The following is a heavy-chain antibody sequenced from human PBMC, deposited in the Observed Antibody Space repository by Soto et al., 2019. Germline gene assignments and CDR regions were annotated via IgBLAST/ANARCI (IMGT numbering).Heavy chain of an antibody. D-gene: IGHD2-2*02. J-gene: IGHJ5*02. CDR3: ARGSSTSHYTFDP. CDR1: GGSISSGGYY. V-gene: IGHV4-31*03. CDR2: IYYSGST. Sequence: PSETLSLTCTVSGGSISSGGYYWSWIRQHPGKGLEWIGYIYYSGSTYYNPSLKSRVTISVDTSKNQFSLKLSSVTAADTAVYYCARGSSTSHYTFDPWGQGTLVTVSS.